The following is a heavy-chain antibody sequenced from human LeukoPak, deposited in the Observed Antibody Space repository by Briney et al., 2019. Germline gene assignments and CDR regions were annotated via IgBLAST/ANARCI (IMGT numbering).Heavy chain of an antibody. CDR1: GGTFSSYA. J-gene: IGHJ1*01. D-gene: IGHD6-13*01. Sequence: SVKVSCNASGGTFSSYAISWVRQAPGQGIEWMGWIIPIFGTANYPQKFQGRVTITTDESTSTAYMELSSLRSEDTAVYYCALTVSSSWYGYFQHWGQGTLVTVSS. V-gene: IGHV1-69*05. CDR3: ALTVSSSWYGYFQH. CDR2: IIPIFGTA.